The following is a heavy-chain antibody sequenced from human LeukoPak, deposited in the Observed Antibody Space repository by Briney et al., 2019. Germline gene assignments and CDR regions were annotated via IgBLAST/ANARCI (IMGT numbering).Heavy chain of an antibody. CDR2: INYSGST. V-gene: IGHV4-39*01. CDR3: ARWGGYFDWLPRICFDP. CDR1: GGSHSSSSYY. J-gene: IGHJ5*02. D-gene: IGHD3-9*01. Sequence: SETLSLTCTVSGGSHSSSSYYWGWIRQPPGKGREWLGSINYSGSTYYNPSLKSRVTISEDKSKNQFSLKARYVDTEDTAVYYCARWGGYFDWLPRICFDPLGQGTLVTVSS.